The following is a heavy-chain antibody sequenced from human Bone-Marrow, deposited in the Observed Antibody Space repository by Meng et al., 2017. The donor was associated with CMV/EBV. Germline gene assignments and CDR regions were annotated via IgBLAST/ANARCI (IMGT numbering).Heavy chain of an antibody. J-gene: IGHJ4*02. CDR3: AKSTTSSYYFDD. D-gene: IGHD2-2*01. CDR1: GFTFSSYD. Sequence: GESLKISCAASGFTFSSYDMHWVRQATGKGLEWVSAIGTTGDTYYPDSVRGRFSISRENAKSSLYLQMNSLTAGDTAVYYCAKSTTSSYYFDDWGQGTLVTVSS. V-gene: IGHV3-13*01. CDR2: IGTTGDT.